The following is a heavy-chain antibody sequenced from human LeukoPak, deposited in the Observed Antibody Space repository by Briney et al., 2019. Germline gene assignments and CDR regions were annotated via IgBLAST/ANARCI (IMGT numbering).Heavy chain of an antibody. D-gene: IGHD3-9*01. CDR2: ISAYNGDT. Sequence: ASVKVSCKASGYTFTSHVINWVRQAPGQGLEWMGWISAYNGDTNYAQSLQGRVTMTTDTSTTTAYMELRSLRSDDTAVYYCARFGILSSYPDYWGQGTLVTVSS. V-gene: IGHV1-18*01. CDR3: ARFGILSSYPDY. CDR1: GYTFTSHV. J-gene: IGHJ4*02.